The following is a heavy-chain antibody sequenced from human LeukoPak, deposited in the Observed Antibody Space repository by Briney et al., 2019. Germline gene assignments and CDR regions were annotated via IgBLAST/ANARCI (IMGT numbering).Heavy chain of an antibody. V-gene: IGHV4-61*01. J-gene: IGHJ4*02. CDR3: AREDTAMVLGFDY. CDR1: GGSISSGTYY. CDR2: IYYSGST. D-gene: IGHD5-18*01. Sequence: SETLSLTCTVSGGSISSGTYYWSWIRQPPGKGLEWIGYIYYSGSTNYNPSLKSRVTISVDTSKNQFSLKLSSVTAADTAVYYCAREDTAMVLGFDYWGQGTLVTVSS.